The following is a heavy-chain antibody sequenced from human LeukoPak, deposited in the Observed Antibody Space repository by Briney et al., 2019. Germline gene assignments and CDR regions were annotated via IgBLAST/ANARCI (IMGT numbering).Heavy chain of an antibody. V-gene: IGHV1-46*01. CDR3: ARAGIVDLTTVDDAFDI. Sequence: GASVKVSCKASGYTFTSYGISWVRQAPGQGLEWMGIINPSYGGTTYAQKFEGRVTLTRDMSTSTVYMELSSLRSEDTATYYCARAGIVDLTTVDDAFDIWGQGTMVTVSS. J-gene: IGHJ3*02. D-gene: IGHD3-22*01. CDR1: GYTFTSYG. CDR2: INPSYGGT.